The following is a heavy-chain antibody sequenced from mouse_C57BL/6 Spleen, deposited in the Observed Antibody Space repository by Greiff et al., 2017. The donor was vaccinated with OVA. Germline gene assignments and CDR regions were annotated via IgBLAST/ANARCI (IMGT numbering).Heavy chain of an antibody. Sequence: VQLQQSGPGLVQPSQCLSITCTVSGFSLTSYGVHWVRQSPGKGLEWLGVIWSGGSTDNNASFISRLSISKDNSKSQVFFKMNSLQADDTAIYYGATTVVATRYAMDYWGQGTSVTVSA. CDR2: IWSGGST. CDR3: ATTVVATRYAMDY. V-gene: IGHV2-2*01. D-gene: IGHD1-1*01. J-gene: IGHJ4*01. CDR1: GFSLTSYG.